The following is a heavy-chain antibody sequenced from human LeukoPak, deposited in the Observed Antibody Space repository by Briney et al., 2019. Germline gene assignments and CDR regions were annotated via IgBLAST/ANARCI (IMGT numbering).Heavy chain of an antibody. CDR1: GGSVNSGSYY. J-gene: IGHJ4*02. CDR3: ARDQGGYFDY. Sequence: PSETLSLTCTVSGGSVNSGSYYWSWIRQPPGKGLEWIGYIYYSGSTYYNPSLKSRVTISVDTSKNQFSLKLSSVTAADTAVYYCARDQGGYFDYWGQGTLVTVSS. D-gene: IGHD3-16*01. CDR2: IYYSGST. V-gene: IGHV4-61*01.